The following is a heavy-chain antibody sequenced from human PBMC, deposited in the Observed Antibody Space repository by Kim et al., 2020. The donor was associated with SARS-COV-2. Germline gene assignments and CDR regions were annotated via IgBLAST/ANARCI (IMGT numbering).Heavy chain of an antibody. CDR1: GYTFTSYA. Sequence: ASVKVSCKASGYTFTSYAMHWVRQAPGQRLEWMGWINAGNGNTKYSQKFQGRVTITRDTSASTAYMELSSLRSEDTAVYYCARDRRGYSYGGTNWYFDLWGRGTLVTVSS. CDR2: INAGNGNT. D-gene: IGHD5-18*01. CDR3: ARDRRGYSYGGTNWYFDL. J-gene: IGHJ2*01. V-gene: IGHV1-3*01.